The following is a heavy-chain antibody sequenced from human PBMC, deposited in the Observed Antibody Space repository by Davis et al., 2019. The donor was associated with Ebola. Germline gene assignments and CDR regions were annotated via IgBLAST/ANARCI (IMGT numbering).Heavy chain of an antibody. D-gene: IGHD3-9*01. J-gene: IGHJ4*02. CDR1: GYTFTGYY. Sequence: ASVKACKASGYTFTGYYMHWVRQAPGQGLEWMGRINPNSGGTNYAQKFQGRVTMTRDTSISTAYMELSRLRSDDTAVYYCARGMYYDILTGHQGYFDYWGQGTLVTVSS. V-gene: IGHV1-2*06. CDR3: ARGMYYDILTGHQGYFDY. CDR2: INPNSGGT.